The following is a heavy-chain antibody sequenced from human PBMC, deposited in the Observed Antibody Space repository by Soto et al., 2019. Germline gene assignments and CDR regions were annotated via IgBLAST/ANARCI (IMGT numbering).Heavy chain of an antibody. CDR3: TLVRWELLKYHKGMDV. Sequence: PGGSLRLSCASSGFTFSNAWMNWVRQAPGKGLEWVGRIKSKTDGGTTDYAAPVKGRFTISRDDSKNTLYLQMNSLKTEDTAVYYCTLVRWELLKYHKGMDVWGPGTMVTVSS. V-gene: IGHV3-15*07. CDR2: IKSKTDGGTT. D-gene: IGHD1-26*01. CDR1: GFTFSNAW. J-gene: IGHJ6*02.